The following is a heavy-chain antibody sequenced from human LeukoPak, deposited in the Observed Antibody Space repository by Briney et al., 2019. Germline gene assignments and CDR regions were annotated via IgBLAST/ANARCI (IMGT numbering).Heavy chain of an antibody. CDR1: GFTFSSYE. V-gene: IGHV3-48*03. D-gene: IGHD5-12*01. CDR3: ARDSTITRTSFDY. J-gene: IGHJ4*02. Sequence: PGGSLRLSCAASGFTFSSYEMNWVRQAPGKGLEWVSYISSSGSTIYYADSVKGRFTISRDNAKNSLYLQMNSLRAEDTAVYYCARDSTITRTSFDYWGQGTLVTVSS. CDR2: ISSSGSTI.